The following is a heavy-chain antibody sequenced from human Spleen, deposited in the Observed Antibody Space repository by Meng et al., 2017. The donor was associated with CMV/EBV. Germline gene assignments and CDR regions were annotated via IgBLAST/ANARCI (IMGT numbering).Heavy chain of an antibody. CDR1: GYTFTDFY. D-gene: IGHD3-10*01. Sequence: ASVKVSCKASGYTFTDFYIHWVRQAPGQGLEWMGWINPNSGGSRYVQKFQGRITMTSDTSISTAYMELSRLKSDDTAVYYCARTGRGGADGMDVWGQGTTVTVSS. V-gene: IGHV1-2*02. J-gene: IGHJ6*02. CDR3: ARTGRGGADGMDV. CDR2: INPNSGGS.